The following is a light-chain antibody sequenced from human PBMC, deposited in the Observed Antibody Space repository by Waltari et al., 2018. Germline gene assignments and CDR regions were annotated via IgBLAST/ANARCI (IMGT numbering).Light chain of an antibody. J-gene: IGLJ3*02. V-gene: IGLV4-69*01. CDR1: SGHSSYA. Sequence: QLMLTQSPSASASLGASVKLPCTLSSGHSSYAIACPQQQPEKGPRYLMKVNSDGSHIKGDGIPDRFSGSSSGAERYLTISSLQSEDEADYYCQTGGFGIWVFGGGTKLTVL. CDR2: VNSDGSH. CDR3: QTGGFGIWV.